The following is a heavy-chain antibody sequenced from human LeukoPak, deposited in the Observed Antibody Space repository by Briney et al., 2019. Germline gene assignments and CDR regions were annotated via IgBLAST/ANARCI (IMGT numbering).Heavy chain of an antibody. CDR2: IYPSDSDA. V-gene: IGHV5-51*01. CDR1: GYRFTSYW. D-gene: IGHD3-9*01. CDR3: QKTAYDILTGYYNDYFDY. J-gene: IGHJ4*02. Sequence: GESLKISCKASGYRFTSYWIGWVRQMPGKGLEWVGIIYPSDSDARYSPSFQGQVTISADKSINTAYLQWSSLKASDTVLYFRQKTAYDILTGYYNDYFDYWGQGTLVTVSS.